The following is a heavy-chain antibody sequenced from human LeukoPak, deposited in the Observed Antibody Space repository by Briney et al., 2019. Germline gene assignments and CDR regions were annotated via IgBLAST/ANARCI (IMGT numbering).Heavy chain of an antibody. V-gene: IGHV4-34*01. J-gene: IGHJ4*02. CDR1: GGSFSGYY. CDR3: ARLWAKYDSSGLDN. CDR2: INHSGST. Sequence: SETLSLTCAVYGGSFSGYYWSWIRQPPGKGLEWIGEINHSGSTNYNPSLKSRVTISVDTSKNQFSLKLSSVTAADTAVYYCARLWAKYDSSGLDNWGQGTLVTVSS. D-gene: IGHD3-22*01.